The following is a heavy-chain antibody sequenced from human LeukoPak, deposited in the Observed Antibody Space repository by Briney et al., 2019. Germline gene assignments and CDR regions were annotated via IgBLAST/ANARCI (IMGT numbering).Heavy chain of an antibody. CDR3: ATDLLPGYYDSSGYYPHFDY. Sequence: ASVKVPCKVSGYTLTELSMHWVRQAPGKGLEWMGGFDPEDGETIYAQKFQGRVTMTEDTSTDTAYMELSSLRSEDTAVYYCATDLLPGYYDSSGYYPHFDYWGQGTLVTVSS. CDR2: FDPEDGET. V-gene: IGHV1-24*01. J-gene: IGHJ4*02. D-gene: IGHD3-22*01. CDR1: GYTLTELS.